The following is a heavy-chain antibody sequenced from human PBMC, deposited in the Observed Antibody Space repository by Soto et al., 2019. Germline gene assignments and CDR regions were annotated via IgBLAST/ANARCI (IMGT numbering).Heavy chain of an antibody. CDR2: INGGGDAT. Sequence: SLRLSCAASGFRFHSFAMSWVRQTPGTGLEWVAGINGGGDATYYTDSVRGRFTISRDNFKNTLYLQMDSLRAEDTAVYYCAKESAATGIPFFDYWGQGTLVTVSS. J-gene: IGHJ4*02. V-gene: IGHV3-23*01. CDR1: GFRFHSFA. D-gene: IGHD6-13*01. CDR3: AKESAATGIPFFDY.